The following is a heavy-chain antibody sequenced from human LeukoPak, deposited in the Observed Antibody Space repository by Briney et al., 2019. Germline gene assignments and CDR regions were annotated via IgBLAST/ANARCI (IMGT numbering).Heavy chain of an antibody. CDR1: GFTFSSYA. CDR3: ARGGGYDLDDFYFYYMDV. CDR2: ISYDGSNK. J-gene: IGHJ6*03. D-gene: IGHD5-12*01. Sequence: PGRSLRLSCAASGFTFSSYAMHWVRQAPGKGLEWVAVISYDGSNKYYADSVKGRFTISRDNSKNTLYLQMNSLRAEDTAVYYCARGGGYDLDDFYFYYMDVWGKGTTVTVSS. V-gene: IGHV3-30*01.